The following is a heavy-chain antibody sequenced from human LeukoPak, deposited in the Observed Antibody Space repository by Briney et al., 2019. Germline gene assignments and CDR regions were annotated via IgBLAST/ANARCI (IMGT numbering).Heavy chain of an antibody. V-gene: IGHV4-4*07. CDR2: ICTSGST. CDR3: ARDGGNDYQRALNLYNWFDP. J-gene: IGHJ5*02. D-gene: IGHD4-11*01. Sequence: SETLSLTCTVSGGSISSYYWSWIRQPAGKGLEWIGRICTSGSTNYNPSLKSRVTMSVDTSKNQFSLKLSSVTAADTAVYYCARDGGNDYQRALNLYNWFDPWGQGTLVTVSS. CDR1: GGSISSYY.